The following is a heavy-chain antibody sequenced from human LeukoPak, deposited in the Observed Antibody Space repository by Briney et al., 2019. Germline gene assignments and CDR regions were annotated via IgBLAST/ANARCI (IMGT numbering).Heavy chain of an antibody. Sequence: PSETLSLTCTVSGGSISNYYWSWIRQPPGKGLEWIAYIYSTGSAIYNPSLRSRVTISVDTSKTQFSLKLSSVTAADTAVYFCARWPMTNLAFDVWGQGTMVTVSS. J-gene: IGHJ3*01. D-gene: IGHD3-22*01. CDR3: ARWPMTNLAFDV. V-gene: IGHV4-59*01. CDR2: IYSTGSA. CDR1: GGSISNYY.